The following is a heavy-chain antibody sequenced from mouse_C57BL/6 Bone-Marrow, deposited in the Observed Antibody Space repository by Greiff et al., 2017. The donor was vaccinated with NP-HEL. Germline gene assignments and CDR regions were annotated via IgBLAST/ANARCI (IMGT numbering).Heavy chain of an antibody. Sequence: QVQLQQPGAELVKPGASVKLSCKASGYTFTTYWMQWVKQRPGQGLEWIGEIDPSDSYTNYNQKFKGKATLTVDTSSSTAYMQLSSLTSEDSAVYYCARKAYYGRSYEFAYGGQGTLVTGSA. CDR1: GYTFTTYW. J-gene: IGHJ3*01. D-gene: IGHD1-1*01. V-gene: IGHV1-50*01. CDR3: ARKAYYGRSYEFAY. CDR2: IDPSDSYT.